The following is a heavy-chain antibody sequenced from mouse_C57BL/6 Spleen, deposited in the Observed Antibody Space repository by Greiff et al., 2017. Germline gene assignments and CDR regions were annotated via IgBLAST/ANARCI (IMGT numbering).Heavy chain of an antibody. Sequence: EVMLVESGGGLVKPGGSLKLSCAASGFTFSDYGMHWVRQAPEKGLEWVAYIGSGSSTIYYADTVKGRFTISRDNAKNTLFLQMTSLRSEDTAMYYCATLGRYFDYWGQGTTLTVSS. CDR3: ATLGRYFDY. V-gene: IGHV5-17*01. D-gene: IGHD4-1*01. CDR2: IGSGSSTI. CDR1: GFTFSDYG. J-gene: IGHJ2*01.